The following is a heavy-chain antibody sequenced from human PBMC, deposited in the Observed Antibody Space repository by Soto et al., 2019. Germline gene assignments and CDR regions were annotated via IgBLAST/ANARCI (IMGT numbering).Heavy chain of an antibody. CDR2: IYYSGST. V-gene: IGHV4-39*01. J-gene: IGHJ4*02. Sequence: PSETLSLTCTVSGGSISSSSYYWGWIRQPPGKGLEWIGSIYYSGSTYYNPSLKSRVTISVDTSKNQFSLKLSSVTAADTAVYYCARHPLPYSSSWRFDYWGQGTLVTVSS. CDR1: GGSISSSSYY. CDR3: ARHPLPYSSSWRFDY. D-gene: IGHD6-13*01.